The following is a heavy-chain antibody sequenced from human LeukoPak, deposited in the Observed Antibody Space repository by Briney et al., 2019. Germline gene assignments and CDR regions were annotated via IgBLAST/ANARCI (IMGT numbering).Heavy chain of an antibody. CDR2: INPNSGGT. CDR3: ARVSARYGNLDY. Sequence: ASVKVSCKASGYTFTDYYMHWVRQAPGQGLEWMGWINPNSGGTNYTQKFQGRVTMTRDTSISTAYLELNRLTSDDTAVYYCARVSARYGNLDYWGQGILVTVSS. J-gene: IGHJ4*02. V-gene: IGHV1-2*02. D-gene: IGHD1-14*01. CDR1: GYTFTDYY.